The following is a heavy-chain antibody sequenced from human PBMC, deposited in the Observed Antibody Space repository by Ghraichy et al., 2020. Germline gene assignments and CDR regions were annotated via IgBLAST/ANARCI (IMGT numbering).Heavy chain of an antibody. CDR2: ISSSSSTI. D-gene: IGHD3-10*01. CDR1: GFTFSSYS. J-gene: IGHJ6*02. Sequence: GGSLRLSCAASGFTFSSYSMNWVRQAPGKGLEWVSYISSSSSTIYYADSVKGRFTISRDNAKNSLYLQMNSLRDEDTAVYYCARRDGFGELFYYYGMDVWGQGTTVTVSS. CDR3: ARRDGFGELFYYYGMDV. V-gene: IGHV3-48*02.